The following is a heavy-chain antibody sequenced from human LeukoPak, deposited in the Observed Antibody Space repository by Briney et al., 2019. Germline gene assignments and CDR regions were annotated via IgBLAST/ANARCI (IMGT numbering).Heavy chain of an antibody. CDR3: ARALRGYFDY. J-gene: IGHJ4*02. Sequence: ASVKVSCKASGYTFTGYYMHWVRQAPGQGLEWMGWMNPNSGNTGYAQKFQGRVTITRNTSISTAYMELSSLRSEDTAVYYCARALRGYFDYWGQGSLVTVSS. CDR2: MNPNSGNT. V-gene: IGHV1-8*03. CDR1: GYTFTGYY.